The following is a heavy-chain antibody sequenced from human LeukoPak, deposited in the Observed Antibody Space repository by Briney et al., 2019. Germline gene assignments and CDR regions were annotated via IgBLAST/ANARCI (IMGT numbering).Heavy chain of an antibody. J-gene: IGHJ2*01. Sequence: GASVKVSCKASGGASSSYAISWVRQAPGQGLEWMGRIIHILGIANYAQKFQGRVTITADKSTSTAYMELSSLRSEDTAVYYCARDGGGDGYNYPGYFDLWGRGTLVTVSS. D-gene: IGHD5-24*01. CDR2: IIHILGIA. CDR1: GGASSSYA. V-gene: IGHV1-69*04. CDR3: ARDGGGDGYNYPGYFDL.